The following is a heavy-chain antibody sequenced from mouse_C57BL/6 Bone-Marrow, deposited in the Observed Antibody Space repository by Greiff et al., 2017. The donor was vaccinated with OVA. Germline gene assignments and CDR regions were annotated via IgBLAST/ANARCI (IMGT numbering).Heavy chain of an antibody. V-gene: IGHV1-74*01. D-gene: IGHD2-10*01. Sequence: PLQQPRPSLFPPPPSFPFSSTSRFSPFPLSFLPFFHPRPFQFLYFILIIHPSYIDTNYNQKFKCKATLTVDKSSSTAYMQLSSLTSEDSAVYYCAIPYYGTWFAYWGQGTLVTVSA. J-gene: IGHJ3*01. CDR1: FSPFPLSF. CDR3: AIPYYGTWFAY. CDR2: IHPSYIDT.